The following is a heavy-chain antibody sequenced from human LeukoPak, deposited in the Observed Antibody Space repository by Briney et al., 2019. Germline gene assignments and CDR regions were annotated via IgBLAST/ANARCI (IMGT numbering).Heavy chain of an antibody. CDR1: GFNFDDYA. CDR2: ITFDGDYT. Sequence: HPGGSLGLSCAASGFNFDDYAMNWVRQAPGKGLEWVSLITFDGDYTYYADSVKGRFTISRDNSEDSLYLQMNSLRVEDTALYYCTKGGGSGTKEVIDYWGQGTLVTVSS. D-gene: IGHD3-10*01. V-gene: IGHV3-43D*03. J-gene: IGHJ4*02. CDR3: TKGGGSGTKEVIDY.